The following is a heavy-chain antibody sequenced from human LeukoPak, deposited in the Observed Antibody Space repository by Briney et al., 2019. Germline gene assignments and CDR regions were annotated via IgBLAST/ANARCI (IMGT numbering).Heavy chain of an antibody. CDR2: LTGSGST. CDR1: GFAFSSFA. J-gene: IGHJ6*03. Sequence: GSLRLSCVASGFAFSSFAMSRVRQAPGKGLEWVSGLTGSGSTYHADSVKGRFTISRDNSKNTLSLQMNSLRAEDTAVYYCAKMKGWRLYDYCMDVWGKGTTVTVSS. D-gene: IGHD2-15*01. CDR3: AKMKGWRLYDYCMDV. V-gene: IGHV3-23*01.